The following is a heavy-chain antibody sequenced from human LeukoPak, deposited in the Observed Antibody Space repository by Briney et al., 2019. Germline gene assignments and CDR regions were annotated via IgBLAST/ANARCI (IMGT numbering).Heavy chain of an antibody. V-gene: IGHV3-30-3*01. D-gene: IGHD3-9*01. CDR1: GFTFSSYA. CDR3: ARGDILTGPYYFDY. J-gene: IGHJ4*02. CDR2: ISYDGSTK. Sequence: SGGSLRLSCAASGFTFSSYAMHWVRQAPGKGLEWVAVISYDGSTKYYADSVKGRSTISRDNSKNTLYLQINSLRPEDTAVYYCARGDILTGPYYFDYWGQGILVTVSS.